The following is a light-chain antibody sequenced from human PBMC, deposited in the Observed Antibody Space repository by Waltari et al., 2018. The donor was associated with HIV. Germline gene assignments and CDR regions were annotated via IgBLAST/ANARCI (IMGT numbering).Light chain of an antibody. CDR2: AAS. Sequence: DIQLTQSPSLLSASVGDRVTITCRASEAISRYIAWYQQKPGKGPKLLVYAASTLESGVPSRFSGSGSETEFTLTISSLQPEDFATYYCQQHDSYPLITFGPGTRVDFK. CDR1: EAISRY. J-gene: IGKJ3*01. CDR3: QQHDSYPLIT. V-gene: IGKV1-9*01.